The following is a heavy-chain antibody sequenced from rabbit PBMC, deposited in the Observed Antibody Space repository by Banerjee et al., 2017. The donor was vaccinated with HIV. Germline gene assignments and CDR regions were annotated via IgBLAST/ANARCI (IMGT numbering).Heavy chain of an antibody. D-gene: IGHD7-1*01. CDR3: ARDLAAVTGWNFGL. Sequence: QSLEESGGDLVKPGASLTLTCTASGFSFSSSYWIFWVRQAPGKGLEYIGYIGNDGRAYYASWVNGRFTISKTSSTTVTLQMTSLTAADTATYFCARDLAAVTGWNFGLWGQGTLVTVS. V-gene: IGHV1S40*01. CDR1: GFSFSSSYW. CDR2: IGNDGRA. J-gene: IGHJ3*01.